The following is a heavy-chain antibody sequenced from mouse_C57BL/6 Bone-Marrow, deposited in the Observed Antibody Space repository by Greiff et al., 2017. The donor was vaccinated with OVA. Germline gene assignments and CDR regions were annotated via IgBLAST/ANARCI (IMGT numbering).Heavy chain of an antibody. J-gene: IGHJ4*01. CDR3: AKKRFITTVVAPHYYAMDY. CDR2: IWRGGST. CDR1: GFSLTSYG. Sequence: QVQLQQSGPGLVQPSQSLSITCTVSGFSLTSYGLHWVRQSPGKGLEWLGVIWRGGSTDYNAAFMSRLSITKDNSKSQVFFKMNSLQADDTAIYYCAKKRFITTVVAPHYYAMDYWGQGTSVTVSS. V-gene: IGHV2-5*01. D-gene: IGHD1-1*01.